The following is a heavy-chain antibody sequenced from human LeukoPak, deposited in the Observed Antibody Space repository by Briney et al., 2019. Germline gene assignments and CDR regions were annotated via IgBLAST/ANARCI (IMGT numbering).Heavy chain of an antibody. V-gene: IGHV4-39*01. Sequence: SETLSLTCTVSGGSISSGTYYWGWIRQPPGKGLECIGTIYYSGSTSYNPSLKSRVTISVDTSKNQFSLKLTSVTAADTAVYYCAGTYRLRRFDPWGQGTLVTVSS. J-gene: IGHJ5*02. CDR1: GGSISSGTYY. D-gene: IGHD2-2*02. CDR2: IYYSGST. CDR3: AGTYRLRRFDP.